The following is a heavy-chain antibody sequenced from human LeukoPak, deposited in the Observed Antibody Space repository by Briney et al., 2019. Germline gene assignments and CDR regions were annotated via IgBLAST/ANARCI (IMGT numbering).Heavy chain of an antibody. CDR1: GVSISSSSYY. D-gene: IGHD3-3*01. Sequence: SETLSLTCTVSGVSISSSSYYWGWIRQPPGKGLEWIGSIYYSGSTYYNPSLKSRVTMSVDTSTNQFSLKLSSVTAADTALYYCARVGNPLVTVFAWFDPWGQGTLVTVSS. CDR2: IYYSGST. J-gene: IGHJ5*02. V-gene: IGHV4-39*07. CDR3: ARVGNPLVTVFAWFDP.